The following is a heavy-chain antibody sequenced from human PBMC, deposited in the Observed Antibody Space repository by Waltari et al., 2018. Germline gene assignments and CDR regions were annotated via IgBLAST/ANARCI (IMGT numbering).Heavy chain of an antibody. CDR3: ARPIAGHSAAADWFDP. V-gene: IGHV4-38-2*01. CDR2: IYHSGST. CDR1: GYSISSGYY. D-gene: IGHD6-13*01. Sequence: QVQLQESGPGLVKPSETLSLTCAVSGYSISSGYYWGWIRQPPGKGLEWIGSIYHSGSTYYNPSLKSRVTISVDTSKNQCSLKLSSVTAADTAVYYWARPIAGHSAAADWFDPWGQGTLVTVSS. J-gene: IGHJ5*02.